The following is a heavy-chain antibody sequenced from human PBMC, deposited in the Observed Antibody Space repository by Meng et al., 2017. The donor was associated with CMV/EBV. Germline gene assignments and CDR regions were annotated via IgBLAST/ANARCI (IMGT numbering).Heavy chain of an antibody. D-gene: IGHD4-17*01. J-gene: IGHJ6*02. CDR1: GFTFSDYA. V-gene: IGHV3-30-3*01. Sequence: GESLKISCSTSGFTFSDYAVHWVRQAPGKGLEWVAVISDSGNKKYYADSVKGRFTISGDNSKDTFYLQMNSLRTEDTALYYCAREYGSLRSYYFYGMDVWGQGTTVTVSS. CDR3: AREYGSLRSYYFYGMDV. CDR2: ISDSGNKK.